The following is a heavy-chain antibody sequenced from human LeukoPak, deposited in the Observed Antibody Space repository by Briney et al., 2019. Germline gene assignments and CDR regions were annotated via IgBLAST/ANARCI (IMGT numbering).Heavy chain of an antibody. J-gene: IGHJ3*02. Sequence: GGSLRLSCAASGFTFSSYSMNWVRQAPGKGLEWVSSISSSSSYIYYADSVKGRFTISRDNAKNSLYLQMNSLRAEDTAVYYCARDLSSGWRGGVRAFDIWGQGTMVTVSS. CDR3: ARDLSSGWRGGVRAFDI. CDR2: ISSSSSYI. V-gene: IGHV3-21*01. CDR1: GFTFSSYS. D-gene: IGHD6-19*01.